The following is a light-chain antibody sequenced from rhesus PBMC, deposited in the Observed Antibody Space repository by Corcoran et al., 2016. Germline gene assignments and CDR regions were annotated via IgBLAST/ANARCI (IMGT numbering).Light chain of an antibody. CDR3: LQHNSYPWT. CDR1: QGISSY. J-gene: IGKJ1*01. V-gene: IGKV1-28*01. CDR2: AAS. Sequence: DIQMTQSPSSLSASVGDTVTITCRASQGISSYLNWFQQKPGNAPKLLIYAASSLESGVPSRVSGSGSCTEFTLTISSLQPEDFAAYYCLQHNSYPWTFGQGTKVEIK.